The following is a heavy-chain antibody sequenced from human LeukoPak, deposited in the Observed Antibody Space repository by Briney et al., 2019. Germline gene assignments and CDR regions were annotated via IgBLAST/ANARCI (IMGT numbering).Heavy chain of an antibody. V-gene: IGHV1-18*01. CDR3: AREATPPGLLRDY. D-gene: IGHD2/OR15-2a*01. CDR1: GYTFTSYG. CDR2: ISAYNGNT. Sequence: ASVKVSCKASGYTFTSYGISWVRQAPGQGLEWMGWISAYNGNTNYAQKLQGRVTITTDTSTSTAYMELRSPRSDDTAVYYCAREATPPGLLRDYWGQGTLVTVSS. J-gene: IGHJ4*02.